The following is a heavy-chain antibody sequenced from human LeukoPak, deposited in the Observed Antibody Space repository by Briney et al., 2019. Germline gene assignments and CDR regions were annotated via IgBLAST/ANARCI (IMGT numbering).Heavy chain of an antibody. CDR3: ARDGRSGSDKFDY. CDR2: ISSSGSTI. D-gene: IGHD3-10*01. J-gene: IGHJ4*02. CDR1: GFTFSDYY. V-gene: IGHV3-11*01. Sequence: AGGSLRLSCAASGFTFSDYYMNWIRQAPGKGLEWVSYISSSGSTIYYADSVKGRFTISRDNAKNSLYLQMNSLRSEDTAVYYCARDGRSGSDKFDYWGQGTLVTVSS.